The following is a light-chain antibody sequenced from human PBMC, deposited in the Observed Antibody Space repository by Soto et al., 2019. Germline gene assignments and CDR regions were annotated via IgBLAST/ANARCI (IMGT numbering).Light chain of an antibody. J-gene: IGLJ1*01. CDR2: DVT. V-gene: IGLV2-11*01. CDR1: SSDVGTYNY. Sequence: QSALTQPRSVSGSPGQSVTISCTGTSSDVGTYNYVSWYQQYPGKALKFIIYDVTKRPSGVPDRFSASKSGNTASLTISGLQAGDEADYYCCSYAGSYTYVFGTGTKVTVL. CDR3: CSYAGSYTYV.